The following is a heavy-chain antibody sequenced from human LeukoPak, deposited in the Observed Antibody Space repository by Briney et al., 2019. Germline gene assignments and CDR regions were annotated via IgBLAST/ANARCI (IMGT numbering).Heavy chain of an antibody. J-gene: IGHJ5*02. CDR1: GGSISSYY. Sequence: SETLSLTCTVSGGSISSYYWSWIRQPPGKGLEWIGYIYYSGSTNYNPSLKSRVTISVDTSKNQFSLKLSSVTAADTAVYYCARDSGDTATWFDPWGQGTLVTVSS. V-gene: IGHV4-59*12. CDR3: ARDSGDTATWFDP. D-gene: IGHD5-18*01. CDR2: IYYSGST.